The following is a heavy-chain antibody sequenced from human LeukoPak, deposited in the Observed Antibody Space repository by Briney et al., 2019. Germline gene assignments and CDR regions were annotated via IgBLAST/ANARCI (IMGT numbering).Heavy chain of an antibody. CDR2: INHSGST. CDR3: ARAQDIVVVPAAMRNDAFDI. J-gene: IGHJ3*02. CDR1: GGSFSGYY. V-gene: IGHV4-34*01. Sequence: SETLSLTCAVYGGSFSGYYWSWIRQPPGKGLEWIGEINHSGSTNYNPSLKSRVTISVDTSKNQFSLKLSSVTAADTAVYYCARAQDIVVVPAAMRNDAFDIWGQGTMVTVSS. D-gene: IGHD2-2*01.